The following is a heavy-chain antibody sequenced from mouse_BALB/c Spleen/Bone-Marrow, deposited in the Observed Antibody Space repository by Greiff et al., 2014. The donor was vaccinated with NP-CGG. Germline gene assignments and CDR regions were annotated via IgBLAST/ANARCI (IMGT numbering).Heavy chain of an antibody. CDR2: IYPGDGDT. Sequence: QVQLKESGAELARPGASVKLSCKASGYTFTSYWMQWVKQRPGQGLEWIGTIYPGDGDTRYTQKFKGKATLTADKSSSTSYMQLNSLASEDSAVYYCARFGYSFAYWGQGTLVTVSA. J-gene: IGHJ3*01. CDR1: GYTFTSYW. V-gene: IGHV1-87*01. D-gene: IGHD2-3*01. CDR3: ARFGYSFAY.